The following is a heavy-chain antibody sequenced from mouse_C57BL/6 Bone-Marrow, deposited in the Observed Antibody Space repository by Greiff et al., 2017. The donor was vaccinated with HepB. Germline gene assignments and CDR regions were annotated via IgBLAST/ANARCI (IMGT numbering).Heavy chain of an antibody. J-gene: IGHJ3*01. D-gene: IGHD1-1*02. CDR3: ARELFAWFAY. CDR1: GYTFTDYY. V-gene: IGHV1-76*01. CDR2: IYPGSGNT. Sequence: VQGVESGAELVRPGASVKLSCKASGYTFTDYYINWVKQRPGQGLEWIARIYPGSGNTYYNEKFKGKATLTAEKSSSTAYMQLSSLTSEDSAVYFCARELFAWFAYWGQGTLVTVSA.